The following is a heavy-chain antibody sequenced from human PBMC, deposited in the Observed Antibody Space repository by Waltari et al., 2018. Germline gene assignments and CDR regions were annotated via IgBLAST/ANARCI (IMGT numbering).Heavy chain of an antibody. CDR3: ARHALPDYYDVWSGYYTVFDY. V-gene: IGHV4-34*01. D-gene: IGHD3-3*01. CDR2: INHSGST. Sequence: QVQLQQWGAGPLKPSETLSLTCAVYGGSFSGYYWSWMPQPPGKGLEWIGEINHSGSTNYNPSLKSRVTISVDTSKNQCSLKLSSVTAADTAVYYCARHALPDYYDVWSGYYTVFDYWGQGTLVTVSS. CDR1: GGSFSGYY. J-gene: IGHJ4*02.